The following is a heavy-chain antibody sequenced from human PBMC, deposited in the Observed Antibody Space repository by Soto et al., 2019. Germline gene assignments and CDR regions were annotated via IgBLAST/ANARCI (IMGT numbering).Heavy chain of an antibody. CDR2: MNPNSGNT. CDR1: GYTFTSYD. Sequence: ASVKVSCKASGYTFTSYDINWVRQATGQGLEWMGWMNPNSGNTGYAQKFQGRVTMTEDTSTDTAYMELSSLRSEDTAVYYCAVLLVVPAAMGNNWFDPWGQGTLVTVSS. D-gene: IGHD2-2*01. V-gene: IGHV1-8*01. CDR3: AVLLVVPAAMGNNWFDP. J-gene: IGHJ5*02.